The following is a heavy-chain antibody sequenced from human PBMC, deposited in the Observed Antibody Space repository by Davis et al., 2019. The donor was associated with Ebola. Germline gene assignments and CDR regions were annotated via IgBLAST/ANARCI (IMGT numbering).Heavy chain of an antibody. V-gene: IGHV4-31*03. CDR1: GGSISRGGSH. D-gene: IGHD3-22*01. CDR2: IYYSGSS. CDR3: ARDLRYDSSGYDYYFYMDV. J-gene: IGHJ6*03. Sequence: PSETLSLTCTVSGGSISRGGSHWSWVRQVPGKGLEWIGYIYYSGSSYYKPSLKSRVTISLATSKNQFSLNLYSVTAADTAVYYCARDLRYDSSGYDYYFYMDVWGKGTTVTVSS.